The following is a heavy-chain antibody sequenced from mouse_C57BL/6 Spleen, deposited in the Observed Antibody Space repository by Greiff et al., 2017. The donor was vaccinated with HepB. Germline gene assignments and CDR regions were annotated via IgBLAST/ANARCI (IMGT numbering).Heavy chain of an antibody. CDR2: IRLKSDNYAT. D-gene: IGHD1-1*01. J-gene: IGHJ1*03. CDR3: TAGFITTPRGYFDV. V-gene: IGHV6-3*01. CDR1: GFTFSNYW. Sequence: EVQLQQSGGGLVQPGGSMKLSCVASGFTFSNYWMNWVRQSPEKGLEWVAQIRLKSDNYATNYAESVKGRFTISRDDSKSSVYLQMNNLRAEDTGIYYCTAGFITTPRGYFDVWGTGTTVTVSS.